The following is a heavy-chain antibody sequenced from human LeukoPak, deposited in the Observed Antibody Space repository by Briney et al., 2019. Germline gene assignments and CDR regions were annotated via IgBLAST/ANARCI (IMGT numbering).Heavy chain of an antibody. D-gene: IGHD1-20*01. CDR2: IYYSGST. V-gene: IGHV4-39*01. J-gene: IGHJ4*02. CDR3: ARLNNWNDAGNFDY. CDR1: GGSISSSSYY. Sequence: SETLSLTCTVSGGSISSSSYYWGWIRQPPGKGLEWIGSIYYSGSTYYNPSLKSRVTISVDTSKNQFSLKLSSVTAADTAVYYCARLNNWNDAGNFDYWGQGALVTVSS.